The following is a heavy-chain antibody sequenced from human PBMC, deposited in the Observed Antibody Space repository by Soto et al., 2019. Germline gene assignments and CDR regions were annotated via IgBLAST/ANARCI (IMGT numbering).Heavy chain of an antibody. CDR3: AGTDYGDYVLDY. V-gene: IGHV3-33*01. CDR1: GFTFCSYG. J-gene: IGHJ4*02. CDR2: IWYDGSNK. D-gene: IGHD4-17*01. Sequence: QVQLVESGGGVVQPGRSLRLSCAASGFTFCSYGMHWVRQAPGKGLEWVAVIWYDGSNKYYADSVKGRFTISRDNSKNTLYLQMNSLRAEDTAVYYCAGTDYGDYVLDYWGQGTLVTVSS.